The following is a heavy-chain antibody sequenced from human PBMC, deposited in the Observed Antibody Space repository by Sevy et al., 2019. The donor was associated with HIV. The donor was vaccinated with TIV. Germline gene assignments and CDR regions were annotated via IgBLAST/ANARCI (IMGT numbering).Heavy chain of an antibody. CDR2: IHYSGST. D-gene: IGHD6-6*01. Sequence: SETLSLTCTVSGESISSYYWSWMRQPPGKGLEWIGYIHYSGSTNYNPSLKSRVTISVDTSKSQFSLNLNSVTAADTAVYFCARASGQSTSSRYFDFWGQRTLVTVSS. CDR3: ARASGQSTSSRYFDF. J-gene: IGHJ4*02. CDR1: GESISSYY. V-gene: IGHV4-59*01.